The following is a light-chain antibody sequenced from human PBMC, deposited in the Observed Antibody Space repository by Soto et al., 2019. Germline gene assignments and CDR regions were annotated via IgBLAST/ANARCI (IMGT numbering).Light chain of an antibody. CDR1: QSIRSY. Sequence: DIQMTQSPSSLSASVGDRVTITCRASQSIRSYLNWYQQKPGKVPKLLIYAASSLQSGVPSRFSGSGSGTDFTLTISSLQPEDFATYYCQQSYSTLYPFGQGTKVDIK. V-gene: IGKV1-39*01. CDR2: AAS. CDR3: QQSYSTLYP. J-gene: IGKJ2*01.